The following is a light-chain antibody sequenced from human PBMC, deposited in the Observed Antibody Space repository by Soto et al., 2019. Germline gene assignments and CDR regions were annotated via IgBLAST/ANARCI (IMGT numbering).Light chain of an antibody. CDR2: ETN. J-gene: IGLJ1*01. V-gene: IGLV1-51*02. CDR1: NSNIGVNY. Sequence: QSVLTQPPSVSAAPGQKVTISCSGSNSNIGVNYVSWYQQLPGTAPKVLIYETNKRPSEIPDRFSGSKSGTSATLGITGLQTGDEADYYCGTWDSSLSAHVFGTGTKATVL. CDR3: GTWDSSLSAHV.